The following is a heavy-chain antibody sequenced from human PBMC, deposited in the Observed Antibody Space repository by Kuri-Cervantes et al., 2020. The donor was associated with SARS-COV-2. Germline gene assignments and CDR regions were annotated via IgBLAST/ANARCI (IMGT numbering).Heavy chain of an antibody. J-gene: IGHJ4*02. CDR2: ISSSSSYR. CDR3: ARGYYYYGSGSPAHEQGNDY. D-gene: IGHD3-10*01. CDR1: GFTFSDYY. V-gene: IGHV3-11*06. Sequence: GEALKISCAASGFTFSDYYMSWSRQAPGKGLGWVSYISSSSSYRYYADSVKGRFTISRDNAKNSLYLQMNSLRAEDTAVYYCARGYYYYGSGSPAHEQGNDYWGQGTLVTVSS.